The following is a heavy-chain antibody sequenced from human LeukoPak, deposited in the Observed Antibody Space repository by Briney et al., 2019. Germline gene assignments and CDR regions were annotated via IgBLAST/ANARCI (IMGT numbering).Heavy chain of an antibody. D-gene: IGHD2-15*01. J-gene: IGHJ6*03. CDR3: ARHGELRPSGDYYMDV. V-gene: IGHV3-21*01. CDR1: GFTFSNYA. Sequence: GGSLRLSCAASGFTFSNYAMSWVRQAPGKGLEWVSSISDDSKYIYYADSVKGRFSISRDNAKRSLYLQMNSLRAEDTAVYYCARHGELRPSGDYYMDVWGKGTTVTVSS. CDR2: ISDDSKYI.